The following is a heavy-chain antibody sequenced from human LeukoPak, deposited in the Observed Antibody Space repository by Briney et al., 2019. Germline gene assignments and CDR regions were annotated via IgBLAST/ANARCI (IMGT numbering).Heavy chain of an antibody. CDR3: ARDLVTVTKGLDI. D-gene: IGHD4-17*01. CDR1: GYTFSSHY. V-gene: IGHV4-59*11. Sequence: SETLCLTCAVSGYTFSSHYWTWIRQPPGRGLEWIGYISYIGTTNYNPSLKSRVTISIDTSKNQFSLKLSSVTTADTAVYYCARDLVTVTKGLDIWGLGTMVSVSS. CDR2: ISYIGTT. J-gene: IGHJ3*02.